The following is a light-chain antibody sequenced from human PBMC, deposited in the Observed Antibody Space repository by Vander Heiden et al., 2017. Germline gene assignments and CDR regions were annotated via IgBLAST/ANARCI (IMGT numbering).Light chain of an antibody. CDR1: HNVSSSS. Sequence: PSPATLSLSPGERSTLSCRASHNVSSSSLAWYQQTPGQAPRLLIYGASSRATGLPDRFSGSWSGTDFTLTISILEPDDFAVYYFQQDGSSPLTFGGGTKVEIK. J-gene: IGKJ4*01. V-gene: IGKV3-20*01. CDR3: QQDGSSPLT. CDR2: GAS.